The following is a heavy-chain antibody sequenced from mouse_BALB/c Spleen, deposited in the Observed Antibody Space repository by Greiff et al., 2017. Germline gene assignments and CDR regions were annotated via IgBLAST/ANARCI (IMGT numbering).Heavy chain of an antibody. J-gene: IGHJ4*01. D-gene: IGHD1-1*01. CDR2: ILPGSGST. Sequence: QVQLKQSGAELMKPGASVKISCKATGYTFSSYWIEWVKQRPGHGLEWIGEILPGSGSTNYNEKFKGKATFTADTSSNTAYMQLSSLTSEDSAVYYCAREGYGSIYAMDYWGQGTSVTVSS. V-gene: IGHV1-9*01. CDR3: AREGYGSIYAMDY. CDR1: GYTFSSYW.